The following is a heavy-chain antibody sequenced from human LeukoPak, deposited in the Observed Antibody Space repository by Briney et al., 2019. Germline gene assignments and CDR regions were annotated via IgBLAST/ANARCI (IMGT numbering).Heavy chain of an antibody. V-gene: IGHV3-15*01. CDR2: IKSKTDGGTT. J-gene: IGHJ4*02. CDR3: DWLGASFHY. CDR1: GFTFSNAW. Sequence: GGSLRLSCEDSGFTFSNAWMSWVRQAPGKGLEWVGRIKSKTDGGTTDYAVPVKGRFTISRDDSKNTLSLQMNSLKTEDTAVYYCDWLGASFHYWGQGTLVTVSS. D-gene: IGHD3-9*01.